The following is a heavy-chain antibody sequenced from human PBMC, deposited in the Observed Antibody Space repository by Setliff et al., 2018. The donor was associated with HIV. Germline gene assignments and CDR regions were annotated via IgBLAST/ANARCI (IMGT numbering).Heavy chain of an antibody. J-gene: IGHJ5*01. D-gene: IGHD3-22*01. CDR2: VHTTGSA. CDR3: ATSSSSLHNWFDS. V-gene: IGHV4-59*10. CDR1: GGSFSGYY. Sequence: SETLSLTCAVYGGSFSGYYWSWIRQPAGKGLEWIGHVHTTGSASYNPPLESRTTISMDTSKNYFSLKLTSVTAADTAVYFCATSSSSLHNWFDSWGRGTPVTVSS.